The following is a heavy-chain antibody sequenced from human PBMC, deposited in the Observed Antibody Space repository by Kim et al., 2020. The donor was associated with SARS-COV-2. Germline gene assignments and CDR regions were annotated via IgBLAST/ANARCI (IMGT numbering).Heavy chain of an antibody. D-gene: IGHD3-3*01. CDR2: IYSGGTT. CDR3: ASEGFWSGPIDY. J-gene: IGHJ4*02. Sequence: GGSLRLSCAASGFTVSSNYMSWVRQAPGKGLEWVSVIYSGGTTYYADFVKGRFTISRDNSKNTLYLQMNSLRAEDTAVYYCASEGFWSGPIDYWGQGTLVTVSS. V-gene: IGHV3-53*01. CDR1: GFTVSSNY.